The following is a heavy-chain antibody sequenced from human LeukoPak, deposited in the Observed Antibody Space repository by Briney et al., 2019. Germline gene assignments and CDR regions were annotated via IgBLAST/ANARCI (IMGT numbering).Heavy chain of an antibody. D-gene: IGHD3-22*01. Sequence: GGSLRLSCAASGFTLSDYYMTWIRQAPGKGLEWVSYISRSGDTIYYADSVKGRFTISRDNAKNSLYLQMSSLRAEDTAVYYCARDYYDSSGCMDYWGQGTLVTVSS. V-gene: IGHV3-11*01. CDR1: GFTLSDYY. CDR2: ISRSGDTI. J-gene: IGHJ4*02. CDR3: ARDYYDSSGCMDY.